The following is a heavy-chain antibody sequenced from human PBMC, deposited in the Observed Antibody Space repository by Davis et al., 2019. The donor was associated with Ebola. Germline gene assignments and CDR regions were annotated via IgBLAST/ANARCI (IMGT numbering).Heavy chain of an antibody. CDR2: ISGFNTNT. D-gene: IGHD3-9*01. Sequence: ASVKVSCKSSGYTFTSYGLVWVRQAPGLGLAWMGWISGFNTNTNFAQKFQGRVTVSKDTSTNTAYMDLRSLTSDDTAIYYCSRAPNYDVLTGTSSYYFDYWGQGTLVNVSS. CDR1: GYTFTSYG. V-gene: IGHV1-18*04. J-gene: IGHJ4*02. CDR3: SRAPNYDVLTGTSSYYFDY.